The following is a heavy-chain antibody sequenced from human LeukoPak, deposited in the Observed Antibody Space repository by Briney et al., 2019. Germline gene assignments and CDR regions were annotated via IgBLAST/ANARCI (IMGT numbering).Heavy chain of an antibody. CDR2: IIPIFGTA. CDR3: ARAHQFGYYNYYMDV. V-gene: IGHV1-69*13. Sequence: SSVKVSCKASGYTFTSYGISWVRQAPGQGLEWMGGIIPIFGTANYAQKFQGRVTITADESTSTAYMELSSLRSEDTAVYYCARAHQFGYYNYYMDVWGKGTTVTVPS. J-gene: IGHJ6*03. D-gene: IGHD3-10*01. CDR1: GYTFTSYG.